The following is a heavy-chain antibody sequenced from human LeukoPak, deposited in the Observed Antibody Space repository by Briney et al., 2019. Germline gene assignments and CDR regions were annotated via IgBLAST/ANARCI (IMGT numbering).Heavy chain of an antibody. J-gene: IGHJ5*02. Sequence: GGSLRLSCAASGFTFSSYAMSWVRQAPGKGLEWVSAISGSGGSTYYADSVKGRFTISRDNSKNTLYLQMNSLRAEDTAVYYCAKTRYFDWSENWFDPWGQGTLVTVSS. V-gene: IGHV3-23*01. CDR2: ISGSGGST. CDR3: AKTRYFDWSENWFDP. D-gene: IGHD3-9*01. CDR1: GFTFSSYA.